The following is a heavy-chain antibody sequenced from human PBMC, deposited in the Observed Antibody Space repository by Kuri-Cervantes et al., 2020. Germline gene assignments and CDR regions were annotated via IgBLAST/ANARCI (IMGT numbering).Heavy chain of an antibody. J-gene: IGHJ4*02. CDR1: GYSISSGYY. Sequence: SETLSLTCAVSGYSISSGYYWGWIRQPPGKGLEWIGSIYHSGSTYYNPSLKSRVTISVDTSKNQFSLKLSSVTAADTAVYYCARDRSGVDYWGQGTLVTVSS. D-gene: IGHD6-19*01. CDR2: IYHSGST. CDR3: ARDRSGVDY. V-gene: IGHV4-38-2*02.